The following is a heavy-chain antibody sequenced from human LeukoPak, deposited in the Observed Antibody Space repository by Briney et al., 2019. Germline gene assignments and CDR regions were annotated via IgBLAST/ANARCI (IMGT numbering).Heavy chain of an antibody. V-gene: IGHV4-59*08. CDR1: GGSISSYY. Sequence: SETLSLTCTVSGGSISSYYWSWIRQPPGKGLEWIGYIYYSGSTNYNPSLKSRVTISVDTSKNQFSLKLSSVTAADTAVYYCARFKSSSRLGRDAFDIWGQGTMVTVSS. CDR3: ARFKSSSRLGRDAFDI. CDR2: IYYSGST. J-gene: IGHJ3*02. D-gene: IGHD6-13*01.